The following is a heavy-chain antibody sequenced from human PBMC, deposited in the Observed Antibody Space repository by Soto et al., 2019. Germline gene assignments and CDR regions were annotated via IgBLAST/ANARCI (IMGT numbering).Heavy chain of an antibody. CDR2: MNPYSNNA. J-gene: IGHJ2*01. Sequence: QAQLVQSGTEVKKPGASVKVSCQASGYTFTNYDIFWMRQATGEGLEWMGWMNPYSNNAGYAEKFQGRVSMTRDPSTSTAYMELSGLTSEETAVYYCARGATYYYDKHGDYRNWYFDLWGRGTLLRVSS. CDR3: ARGATYYYDKHGDYRNWYFDL. V-gene: IGHV1-8*01. CDR1: GYTFTNYD. D-gene: IGHD3-22*01.